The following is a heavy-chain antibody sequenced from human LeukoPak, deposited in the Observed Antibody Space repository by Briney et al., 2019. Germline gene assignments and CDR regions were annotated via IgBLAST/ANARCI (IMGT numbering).Heavy chain of an antibody. D-gene: IGHD3-9*01. CDR2: IYPGDSDT. CDR3: ARQQLTGHAPCSWDY. Sequence: HGESLKISCKGSGYSFTSYWIGWVRQMPGKGLEWMGIIYPGDSDTRYSPSFQGQVTISADKSISTAYLQWSSLKASDTAMYYCARQQLTGHAPCSWDYWGQGTLVTVSS. CDR1: GYSFTSYW. J-gene: IGHJ4*02. V-gene: IGHV5-51*01.